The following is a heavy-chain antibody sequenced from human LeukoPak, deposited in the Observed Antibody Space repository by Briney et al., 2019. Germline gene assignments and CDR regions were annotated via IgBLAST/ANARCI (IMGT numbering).Heavy chain of an antibody. D-gene: IGHD5-12*01. CDR1: GYTFTSYY. J-gene: IGHJ4*02. Sequence: ASVKVSCKASGYTFTSYYMHWVRQAPGQGLEWMGWINPNSGGTNYAQKFQGRVTMTRDTSISTAYMELSRLRSDDTAVYYCARGAIVATIWVDYWGQGTLVTVSS. CDR3: ARGAIVATIWVDY. V-gene: IGHV1-2*02. CDR2: INPNSGGT.